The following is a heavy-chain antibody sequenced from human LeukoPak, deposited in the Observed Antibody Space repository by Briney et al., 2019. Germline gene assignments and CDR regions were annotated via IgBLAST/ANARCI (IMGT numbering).Heavy chain of an antibody. V-gene: IGHV5-51*01. J-gene: IGHJ5*02. CDR1: GYNFATYW. Sequence: GESLKISCKGFGYNFATYWIAWVRQMPGKGLEWMGSIYPGDSDTRDSPSFQGQVTISADKSISTAYLQWSGPKASDAAMYYCARSVGSSWYWFDPWGQGSLVTVSS. CDR3: ARSVGSSWYWFDP. D-gene: IGHD6-13*01. CDR2: IYPGDSDT.